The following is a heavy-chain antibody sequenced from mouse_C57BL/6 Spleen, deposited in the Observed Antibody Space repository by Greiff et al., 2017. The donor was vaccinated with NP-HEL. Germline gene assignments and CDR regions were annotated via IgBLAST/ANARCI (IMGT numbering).Heavy chain of an antibody. J-gene: IGHJ2*01. CDR1: GYTFTDYY. Sequence: EVQLQQSGPELVKPGASVKISCKASGYTFTDYYMNWVKQSHGKSLEWIGDINPNNGGTSYNQKFKGKATLTVDKSSSTAYMELRSLTSEDSAVYYCARGDYGSSYFDYWGQCTTLTVSS. V-gene: IGHV1-26*01. CDR2: INPNNGGT. CDR3: ARGDYGSSYFDY. D-gene: IGHD1-1*01.